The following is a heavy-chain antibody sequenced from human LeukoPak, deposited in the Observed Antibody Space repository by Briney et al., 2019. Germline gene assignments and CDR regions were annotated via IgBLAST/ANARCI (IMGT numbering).Heavy chain of an antibody. CDR3: ARPVWYSSGWYIYFQH. D-gene: IGHD6-19*01. V-gene: IGHV4-59*01. CDR1: GGSISSYY. J-gene: IGHJ1*01. CDR2: IYYSGST. Sequence: SETLSLTCTVSGGSISSYYWSWIRQPPGKGLEWIGYIYYSGSTNYNPSLKSRVTISVDTSKNQFSLKLSSVTAADTAVYYCARPVWYSSGWYIYFQHWGQGTLVTVSS.